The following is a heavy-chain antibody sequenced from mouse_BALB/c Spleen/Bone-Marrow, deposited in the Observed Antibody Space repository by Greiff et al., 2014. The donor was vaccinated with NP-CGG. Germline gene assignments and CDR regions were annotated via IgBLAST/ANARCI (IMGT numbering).Heavy chain of an antibody. CDR2: IAPGSGDT. CDR1: GYTFTSYW. CDR3: AGREVRRAGCYFDY. Sequence: DLVKPGASVKLSCKASGYTFTSYWINWIKQRPGQGLEWIGRIAPGSGDTYYNEIFKGKATLTVDTSSSTAYIQLSSMSSEDSTAYFSAGREVRRAGCYFDYWGQGTTLTVSS. V-gene: IGHV1S41*01. D-gene: IGHD2-14*01. J-gene: IGHJ2*01.